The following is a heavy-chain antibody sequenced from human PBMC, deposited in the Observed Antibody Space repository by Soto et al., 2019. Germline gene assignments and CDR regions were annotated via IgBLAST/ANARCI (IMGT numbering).Heavy chain of an antibody. CDR1: GSGFTVRSFS. V-gene: IGHV3-23*01. J-gene: IGHJ6*02. Sequence: GGSLSLSCAVSGSGFTVRSFSMCWFRQAPGKGLEWVSVFSDTGGTTDYAESVKGRFTVSRDNSQRTLYLQMNSLRAEDTAIYYCANYLQRGMDVWGQGTTVTVSS. CDR2: FSDTGGTT. CDR3: ANYLQRGMDV.